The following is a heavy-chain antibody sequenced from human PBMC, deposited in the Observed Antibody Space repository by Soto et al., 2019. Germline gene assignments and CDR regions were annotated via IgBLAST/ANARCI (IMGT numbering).Heavy chain of an antibody. CDR2: IWYDGSNK. J-gene: IGHJ4*02. D-gene: IGHD5-18*01. CDR3: GRDGALGDTAVVVS. V-gene: IGHV3-33*01. CDR1: GFTFSTYG. Sequence: QVQLVESGGGVVQPGKSLRLSCAASGFTFSTYGMHWVRQAPGKGLEWVAVIWYDGSNKYHGDSLKGRFTISRDNSKKTLYLQMNNLRAEDTAVYYCGRDGALGDTAVVVSWGQGTLVIVSS.